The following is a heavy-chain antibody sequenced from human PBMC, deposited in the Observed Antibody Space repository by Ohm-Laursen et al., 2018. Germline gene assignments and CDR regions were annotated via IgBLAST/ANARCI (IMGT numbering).Heavy chain of an antibody. CDR2: IIASGGST. CDR1: GFTFTSYA. CDR3: AKGGYSWSYFDC. Sequence: GSLRLSCAAPGFTFTSYAMTWVRQAPGKGLEWVSIIIASGGSTYYADSVKGRFTISRDNSMNTLYLQMDSLRAEDTAIYYCAKGGYSWSYFDCWGQGTLVTVSS. D-gene: IGHD6-13*01. V-gene: IGHV3-23*01. J-gene: IGHJ4*02.